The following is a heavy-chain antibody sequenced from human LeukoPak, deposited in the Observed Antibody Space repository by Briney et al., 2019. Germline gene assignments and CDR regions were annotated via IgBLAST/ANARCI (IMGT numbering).Heavy chain of an antibody. CDR3: AREFCCGSYDY. CDR2: IYYSGST. V-gene: IGHV4-59*13. Sequence: SETLSLTCTVSGGSISSYYWSWIRQPPGKRLEWIGYIYYSGSTNYNPSLKSRVTMSLDTSTSPFSLKLSSVTAAHTAVYYCAREFCCGSYDYWGQGTLVTVSS. CDR1: GGSISSYY. D-gene: IGHD5-18*01. J-gene: IGHJ4*02.